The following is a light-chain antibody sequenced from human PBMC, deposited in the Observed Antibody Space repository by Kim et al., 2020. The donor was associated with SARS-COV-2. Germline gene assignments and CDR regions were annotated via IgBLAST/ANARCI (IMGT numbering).Light chain of an antibody. CDR1: SSDGGGCNY. J-gene: IGLJ3*02. V-gene: IGLV2-11*03. Sequence: GQSVTISCTGTSSDGGGCNYVSWYQQHPGKAPDLMYYGVAERPSGVPVRFSDSETGNTASLSISGLQDEDEDDYYCCSYAGSSSLVFGGGTKVTVL. CDR3: CSYAGSSSLV. CDR2: GVA.